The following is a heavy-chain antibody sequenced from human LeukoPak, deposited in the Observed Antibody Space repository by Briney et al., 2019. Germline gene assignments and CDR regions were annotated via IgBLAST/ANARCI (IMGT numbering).Heavy chain of an antibody. D-gene: IGHD2-2*01. CDR2: ISGSGGST. J-gene: IGHJ4*02. V-gene: IGHV3-23*01. CDR3: AEDSGYCSSTSRYAGDY. CDR1: GSTFSSHA. Sequence: GGSLRLSCAASGSTFSSHAMSWVRQAPGKGLEWVSAISGSGGSTYYADSVKGRFTISRDNSKNTLYLQMNSLRAEDTAVYYCAEDSGYCSSTSRYAGDYWGQGTLVTVSS.